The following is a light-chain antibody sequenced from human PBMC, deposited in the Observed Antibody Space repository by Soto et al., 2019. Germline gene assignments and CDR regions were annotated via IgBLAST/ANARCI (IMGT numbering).Light chain of an antibody. CDR1: QTGNNNY. Sequence: IVLTQSPGTRSLSPGERATLSCRASQTGNNNYLAWYQHTSGQAPRLLIYGVYTRASGIPDRFSGSASGTDSTLTISSLEPEDFALYYCQQYQNLWTFGQGTKVDIK. CDR2: GVY. V-gene: IGKV3-20*01. J-gene: IGKJ1*01. CDR3: QQYQNLWT.